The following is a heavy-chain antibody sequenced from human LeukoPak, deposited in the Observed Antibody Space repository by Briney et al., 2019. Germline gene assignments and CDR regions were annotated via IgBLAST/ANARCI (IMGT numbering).Heavy chain of an antibody. J-gene: IGHJ4*02. Sequence: GGSLRLSCAASGFTFSSYAMSWVRQAPGKGLEWVSAISGSGGSTYYADSVKGRFTISRDNSKNTLYLQMNSLRAEDTAVYYCAKDHSWYGSNELVDYWGQGTLVTVSS. CDR1: GFTFSSYA. CDR2: ISGSGGST. D-gene: IGHD4-23*01. CDR3: AKDHSWYGSNELVDY. V-gene: IGHV3-23*01.